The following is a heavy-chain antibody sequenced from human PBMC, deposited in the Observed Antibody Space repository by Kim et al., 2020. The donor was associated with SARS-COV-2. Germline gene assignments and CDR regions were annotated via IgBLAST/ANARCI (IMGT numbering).Heavy chain of an antibody. Sequence: SETLSLTCTVSGGSISSYYWSWIRQPPGKGLEWIGYIYYSGSTNYNPSLKSRVTISVDTSKNQFSLKLSSVTAADTAGYYCARVKVSSWDYYYYGMDVWGQGTTVTVSS. CDR2: IYYSGST. D-gene: IGHD6-13*01. V-gene: IGHV4-59*13. CDR3: ARVKVSSWDYYYYGMDV. J-gene: IGHJ6*02. CDR1: GGSISSYY.